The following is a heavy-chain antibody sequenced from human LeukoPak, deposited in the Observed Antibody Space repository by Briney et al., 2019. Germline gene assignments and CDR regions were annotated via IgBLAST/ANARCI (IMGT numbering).Heavy chain of an antibody. J-gene: IGHJ5*02. CDR3: ARDPRNKGFDA. Sequence: GGSLRLSCAASGFTFSGYWMHWARQSPGKGLVWVSCINGDGSDTRYADSVKGRFTISRDNAKNTLYLQMNSLRVEDTAVYYCARDPRNKGFDAWGQGTLVTVCS. CDR2: INGDGSDT. D-gene: IGHD1/OR15-1a*01. CDR1: GFTFSGYW. V-gene: IGHV3-74*01.